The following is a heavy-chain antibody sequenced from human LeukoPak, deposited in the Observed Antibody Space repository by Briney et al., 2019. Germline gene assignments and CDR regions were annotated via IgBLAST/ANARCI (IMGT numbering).Heavy chain of an antibody. CDR1: GGSSSSGDYF. V-gene: IGHV4-39*01. J-gene: IGHJ3*02. D-gene: IGHD5-24*01. CDR2: IYYSGST. Sequence: SETLSLTCTVSGGSSSSGDYFWNWIRQPPGKGLEWIGYIYYSGSTYYNPSLKSRVTISVDTSKNQFSLKLSSVTAADTAVYYCARPAVGDGYNSIELPGFGGAFDIWGQGTMVTVSS. CDR3: ARPAVGDGYNSIELPGFGGAFDI.